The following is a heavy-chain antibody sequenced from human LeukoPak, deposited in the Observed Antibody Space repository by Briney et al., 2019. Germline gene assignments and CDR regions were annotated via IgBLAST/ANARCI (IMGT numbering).Heavy chain of an antibody. D-gene: IGHD2-2*01. CDR3: ARQGYCSSTSCYFLAFDI. CDR1: GGSFSSSSYF. V-gene: IGHV4-39*01. J-gene: IGHJ3*02. Sequence: PSETLSLTCTVSGGSFSSSSYFWGWIRQPPGKGLGWIGSIYYSGSTYYNPSLKSRVTISVDTSKNQFSLKLSSVTAADTAVYYCARQGYCSSTSCYFLAFDIWGQGTMVTVSS. CDR2: IYYSGST.